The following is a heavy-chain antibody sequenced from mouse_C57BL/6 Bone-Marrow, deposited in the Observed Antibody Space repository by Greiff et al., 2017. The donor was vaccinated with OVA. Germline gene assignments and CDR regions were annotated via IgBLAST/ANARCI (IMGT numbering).Heavy chain of an antibody. D-gene: IGHD2-5*01. J-gene: IGHJ4*01. V-gene: IGHV1-15*01. CDR2: IDPETGGT. CDR3: TRGYSNCYAMGY. CDR1: GYTFTDYE. Sequence: QVQLQQSGAELVRPGASVTLSCKASGYTFTDYEMHWVKQTPVHGLEWIGAIDPETGGTAYNQKFKGKAILTADKSSSTAYIELRCLTSDGSTVYYCTRGYSNCYAMGYWGQGTSVTVSS.